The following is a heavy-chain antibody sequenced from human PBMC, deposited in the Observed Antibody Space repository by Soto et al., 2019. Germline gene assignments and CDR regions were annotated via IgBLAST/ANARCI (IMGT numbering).Heavy chain of an antibody. CDR1: CGSISSFY. V-gene: IGHV4-59*08. Sequence: SETLSLTCTVSCGSISSFYWSCIRQPPGKGLEWIGYIYYSGSTNYNPSLKSRVTISVDTSKNQFSLKLSSVTAADTAVYYCARAKAPLYSSSWYWFDPWGQGTLVTVSS. J-gene: IGHJ5*02. CDR3: ARAKAPLYSSSWYWFDP. CDR2: IYYSGST. D-gene: IGHD6-13*01.